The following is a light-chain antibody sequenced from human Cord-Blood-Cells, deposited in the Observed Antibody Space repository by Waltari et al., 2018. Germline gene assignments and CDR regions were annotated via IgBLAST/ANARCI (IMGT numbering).Light chain of an antibody. CDR2: DAS. CDR1: QDISNY. CDR3: QQYDNLPLT. J-gene: IGKJ3*01. Sequence: DIQMTHSPSSLSASVGDRVTITCQASQDISNYLNWYQQKPGKAPKLLIYDASNWETGVPSRVSGGGSGTDFTFTISSLQPEDIATYYCQQYDNLPLTFGPGTKVDIK. V-gene: IGKV1-33*01.